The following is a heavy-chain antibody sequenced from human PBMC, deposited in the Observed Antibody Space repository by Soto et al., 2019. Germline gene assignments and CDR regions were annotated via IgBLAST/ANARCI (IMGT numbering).Heavy chain of an antibody. CDR3: ARDSGYYDFWVGFDY. CDR1: GGSISSGGYY. CDR2: IYYSGST. Sequence: QVQLQESGPGLVKPSQTLSLTCTVSGGSISSGGYYWSWIRQHPGKGLEWIGYIYYSGSTYYNPSLKNRVTIAVDTSKNQFALKLSSVTAADTAVYYCARDSGYYDFWVGFDYWGQGTLVTVSS. J-gene: IGHJ4*02. D-gene: IGHD3-3*01. V-gene: IGHV4-31*03.